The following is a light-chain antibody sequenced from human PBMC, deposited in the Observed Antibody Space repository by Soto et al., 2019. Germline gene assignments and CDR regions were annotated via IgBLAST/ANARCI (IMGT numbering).Light chain of an antibody. CDR3: ETWDTNVVV. CDR2: LEGSGSY. V-gene: IGLV4-60*02. CDR1: SGHSTDI. Sequence: QPVLTQSSSASASLGSSVKLTCTLSSGHSTDIIAWHQQQPGKAPRYLMKLEGSGSYNKGSGIPDRFSGSSSGADRYLTISDLQFEDEADYYCETWDTNVVVFGGGTQLTVL. J-gene: IGLJ2*01.